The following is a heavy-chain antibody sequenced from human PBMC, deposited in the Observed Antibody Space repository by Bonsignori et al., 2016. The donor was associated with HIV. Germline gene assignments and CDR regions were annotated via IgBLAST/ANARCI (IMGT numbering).Heavy chain of an antibody. V-gene: IGHV3-73*01. CDR2: IRSKANSYAT. J-gene: IGHJ6*03. Sequence: VRQMPGKGLEWVGRIRSKANSYATAYAASVKGRFTISRDDSKNTAYLQMNSLKTEDTAVYYCTRHGEITMVWGYYMDVWGKGTTVTVSS. CDR3: TRHGEITMVWGYYMDV. D-gene: IGHD3-10*01.